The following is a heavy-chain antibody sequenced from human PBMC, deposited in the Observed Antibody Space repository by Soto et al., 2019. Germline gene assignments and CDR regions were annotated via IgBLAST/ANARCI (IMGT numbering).Heavy chain of an antibody. CDR1: GYSISSGHY. CDR3: ARVPPARYFDY. CDR2: IYHTGNT. J-gene: IGHJ4*02. Sequence: TLSLTCAVSGYSISSGHYWGWIRQTPEKGLEWIGSIYHTGNTYYNPSLKSRVTISVDTSKNQFSLRLSSVTAADTAVYYCARVPPARYFDYWGQGTLVTVSS. V-gene: IGHV4-38-2*01. D-gene: IGHD2-15*01.